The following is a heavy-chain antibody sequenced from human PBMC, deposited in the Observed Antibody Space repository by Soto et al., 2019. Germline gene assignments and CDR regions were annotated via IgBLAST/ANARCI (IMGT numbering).Heavy chain of an antibody. V-gene: IGHV1-46*01. CDR2: INPSGGST. J-gene: IGHJ6*02. D-gene: IGHD2-2*01. CDR1: GYTFTSYY. Sequence: ASVKVSCKAPGYTFTSYYMHWVRQAPGQGLEWMGIINPSGGSTSYAQKFQGRVTMTRDTSTSTVYMELSSLRSEDTAVYYCARDWRSSTVPAAIPYYCYYGMDVWGQGTTVTVSS. CDR3: ARDWRSSTVPAAIPYYCYYGMDV.